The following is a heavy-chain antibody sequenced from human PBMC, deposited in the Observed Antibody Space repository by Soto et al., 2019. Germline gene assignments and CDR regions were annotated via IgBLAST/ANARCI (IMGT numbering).Heavy chain of an antibody. CDR3: ARDLATIAVAEDDAFDI. Sequence: ASVKVSCKASGYTFTSYGISWVRQAPGQGLEWMGWISAYNGNTNYAQKLQGRVTMTTDTSTSTAYMELRSLRSEDTAVYYCARDLATIAVAEDDAFDIWGQGTMVTVSS. CDR1: GYTFTSYG. D-gene: IGHD6-19*01. J-gene: IGHJ3*02. V-gene: IGHV1-18*01. CDR2: ISAYNGNT.